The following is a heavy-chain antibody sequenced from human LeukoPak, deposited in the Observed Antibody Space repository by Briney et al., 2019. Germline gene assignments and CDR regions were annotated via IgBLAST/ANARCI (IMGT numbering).Heavy chain of an antibody. J-gene: IGHJ5*02. Sequence: GESLKISCKGSGYSFTSYWVGWVRQLPGKGLEWMGIIYPGDSDTRYSPPFQGQVTISADKSISTAYLQWSSLKASDTAMYYCARFGAADGTGWFDPWGQGTLVTVSS. CDR2: IYPGDSDT. CDR3: ARFGAADGTGWFDP. CDR1: GYSFTSYW. D-gene: IGHD6-13*01. V-gene: IGHV5-51*01.